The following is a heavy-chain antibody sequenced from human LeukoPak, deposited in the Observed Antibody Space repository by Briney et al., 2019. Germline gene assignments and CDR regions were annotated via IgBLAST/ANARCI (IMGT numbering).Heavy chain of an antibody. CDR1: GFTFSDYY. J-gene: IGHJ4*02. D-gene: IGHD2-2*01. CDR2: ITSSGSTI. CDR3: ARVVVPHRFDY. V-gene: IGHV3-11*01. Sequence: GGSLRLSCAAYGFTFSDYYMSWIRQAAGKGLEWVSYITSSGSTIYYADSVKGRFPISRDNAKNSLYLPMNSLTAQDTAVYYCARVVVPHRFDYWGQGTLATVSS.